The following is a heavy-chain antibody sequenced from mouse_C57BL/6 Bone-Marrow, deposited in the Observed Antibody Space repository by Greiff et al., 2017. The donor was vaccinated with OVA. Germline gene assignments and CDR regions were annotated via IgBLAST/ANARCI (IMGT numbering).Heavy chain of an antibody. CDR3: ARGGYVDY. J-gene: IGHJ2*01. CDR2: LYPRDGST. Sequence: QVQLQPSGPELVKPGASVTLSCKASGYTFTRYYINWVQPMPGQGLAWIGWLYPRDGSTKYNEKFKGKATLTVETSSSTAYMELHSLTSEDSAVYFCARGGYVDYWGQGTTLTVSS. V-gene: IGHV1-85*01. CDR1: GYTFTRYY.